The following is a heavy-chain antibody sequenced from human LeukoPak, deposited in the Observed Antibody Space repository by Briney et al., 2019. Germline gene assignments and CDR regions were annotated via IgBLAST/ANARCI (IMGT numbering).Heavy chain of an antibody. CDR3: ARGPYYDILTGYPPYYYYYYMDV. J-gene: IGHJ6*03. Sequence: SETLSLTCTVSGGSISSYYWSWIRQPPGKGLEWIGYIYYSGSTNYNPSLKSRVTISVDTSKNQFSLKLSSVTAADTAVYYCARGPYYDILTGYPPYYYYYYMDVWGKGTTVTISS. D-gene: IGHD3-9*01. V-gene: IGHV4-59*01. CDR2: IYYSGST. CDR1: GGSISSYY.